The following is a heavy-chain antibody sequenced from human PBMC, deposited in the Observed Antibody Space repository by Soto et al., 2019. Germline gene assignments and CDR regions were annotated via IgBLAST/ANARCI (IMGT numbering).Heavy chain of an antibody. Sequence: SETLSLTCTVSGGSISSYYWSWIRQPPGKGLEWIGYIYYSGSTNYNPSLKSRVTISVDTSKNQFSLKLSSVTAADTAVYYCASGGLRSSGWYGYWGQGTLVTVSS. V-gene: IGHV4-59*01. CDR1: GGSISSYY. D-gene: IGHD6-19*01. CDR2: IYYSGST. CDR3: ASGGLRSSGWYGY. J-gene: IGHJ4*02.